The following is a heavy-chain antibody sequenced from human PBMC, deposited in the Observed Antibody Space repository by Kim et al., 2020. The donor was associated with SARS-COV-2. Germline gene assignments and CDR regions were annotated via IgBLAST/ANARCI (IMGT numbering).Heavy chain of an antibody. CDR3: ARARGLPGDYVRFDY. J-gene: IGHJ4*02. V-gene: IGHV1-69*01. D-gene: IGHD4-17*01. Sequence: QKFQGRVTITADESTSTVYMELSSLRSEDTAVYYCARARGLPGDYVRFDYWGQGTLVTVSS.